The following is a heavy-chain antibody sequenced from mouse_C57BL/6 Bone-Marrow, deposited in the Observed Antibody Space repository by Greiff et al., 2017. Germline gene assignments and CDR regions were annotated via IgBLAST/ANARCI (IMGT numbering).Heavy chain of an antibody. Sequence: EVKLVESGPGLVKPSQSLSLTCSVTGYSITSGYYWNWIRQFPGNKLEWMGYISYDGSNNYNPSLKNRISITRDTSKNQFFLKVNSVTTEDTATYYCARDHDYDVSYWGQGTLVTVSA. V-gene: IGHV3-6*01. CDR2: ISYDGSN. D-gene: IGHD2-4*01. CDR1: GYSITSGYY. CDR3: ARDHDYDVSY. J-gene: IGHJ3*01.